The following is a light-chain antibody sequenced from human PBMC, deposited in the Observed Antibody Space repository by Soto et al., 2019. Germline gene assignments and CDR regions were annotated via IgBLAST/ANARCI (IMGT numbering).Light chain of an antibody. J-gene: IGKJ1*01. V-gene: IGKV3-15*01. Sequence: IMMTQSPATLSVSPGERATLSCRASQSVSSNLAWYQQKPGQAPRLLIYGASTRDTGIPARFSGSGSGTAFTFTISSLQSEDFATYHCQQYDNWPWTFGQGTKVEI. CDR3: QQYDNWPWT. CDR1: QSVSSN. CDR2: GAS.